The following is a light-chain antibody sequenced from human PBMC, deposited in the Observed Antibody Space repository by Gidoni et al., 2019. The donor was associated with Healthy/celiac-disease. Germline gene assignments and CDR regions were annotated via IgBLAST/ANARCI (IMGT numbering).Light chain of an antibody. J-gene: IGKJ1*01. CDR3: QQYYSTDPT. Sequence: DIVMTQSPDSLPVSLGERATINCKSSQSVLYSSNNKNYLAWYQQKPGQPPKLLIYWASTRESGVPDRFSGSGSGTDFTLTISSLQAEDVAVYYCQQYYSTDPTFGQXTKVEIK. V-gene: IGKV4-1*01. CDR1: QSVLYSSNNKNY. CDR2: WAS.